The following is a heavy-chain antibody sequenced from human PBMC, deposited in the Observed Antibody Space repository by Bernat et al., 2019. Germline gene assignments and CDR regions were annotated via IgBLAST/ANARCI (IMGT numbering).Heavy chain of an antibody. V-gene: IGHV3-30*14. Sequence: QVQLVESGGGVVQPGRSLRLSCAASGFTFSSYAMHWVRQAPGKGLEWVAVISYDGSNKYYADSVKGRFTISRDNSKNTLYLQMSSLRAEDTAVYYCVRGQLRVKSAFDIWGQGTMVTVSS. D-gene: IGHD6-6*01. CDR1: GFTFSSYA. CDR2: ISYDGSNK. J-gene: IGHJ3*02. CDR3: VRGQLRVKSAFDI.